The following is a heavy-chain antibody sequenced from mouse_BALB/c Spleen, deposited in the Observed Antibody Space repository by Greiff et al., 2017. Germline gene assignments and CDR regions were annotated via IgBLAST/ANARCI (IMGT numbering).Heavy chain of an antibody. V-gene: IGHV5-6-3*01. D-gene: IGHD4-1*01. CDR1: GFTFSSYG. CDR3: ARDLGYYFDY. Sequence: VMLVESGGGLVQPGGSLKLSCAASGFTFSSYGMSWVRQTPDKRLELVATINSNGGSTYYPDSVKGRFTISRDNAKNTLYLQMSSLKSEDTAMYYCARDLGYYFDYWGQGTTLTVSS. J-gene: IGHJ2*01. CDR2: INSNGGST.